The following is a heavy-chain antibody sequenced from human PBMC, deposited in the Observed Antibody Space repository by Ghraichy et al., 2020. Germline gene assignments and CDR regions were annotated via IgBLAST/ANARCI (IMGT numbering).Heavy chain of an antibody. CDR1: GGSMSSDY. Sequence: SETLSLTCSVSGGSMSSDYCSWIRQPPGHGLEWIGFISYSGNTKYNPSLKSRVTISVDTSKRQLSLKRNSVTAADTGVYYCARHNSRNYLVDYWGQGALVTVSS. V-gene: IGHV4-59*08. D-gene: IGHD2/OR15-2a*01. CDR3: ARHNSRNYLVDY. CDR2: ISYSGNT. J-gene: IGHJ4*02.